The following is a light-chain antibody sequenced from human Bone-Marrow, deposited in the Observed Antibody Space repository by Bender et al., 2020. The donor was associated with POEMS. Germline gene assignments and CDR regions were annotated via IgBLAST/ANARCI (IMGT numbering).Light chain of an antibody. Sequence: SYELTQPPSVSVSPGQTASITCSGDALPDQYAFWYQQKPGQAPLLVIYKDTERPSGIPERFSGSSSGTTVTLTISGVQPEDEADYHCQSADSSGTQLVLFGGGTKLTVL. V-gene: IGLV3-25*03. CDR1: ALPDQY. CDR3: QSADSSGTQLVL. CDR2: KDT. J-gene: IGLJ2*01.